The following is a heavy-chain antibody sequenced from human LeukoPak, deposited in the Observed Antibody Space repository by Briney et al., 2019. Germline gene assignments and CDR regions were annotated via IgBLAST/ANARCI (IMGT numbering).Heavy chain of an antibody. D-gene: IGHD2-15*01. CDR3: ARDQEGGAGSCYFDF. CDR2: IKEDGSEK. V-gene: IGHV3-7*01. Sequence: GGSQRLSCAASGFTFRNYWMSWVRQAPGKGLEWVANIKEDGSEKYYVDSVKGRFVTSRDNAKNSLYLQMDSLRVDDTAIYYCARDQEGGAGSCYFDFWGQGALVTVSS. CDR1: GFTFRNYW. J-gene: IGHJ4*02.